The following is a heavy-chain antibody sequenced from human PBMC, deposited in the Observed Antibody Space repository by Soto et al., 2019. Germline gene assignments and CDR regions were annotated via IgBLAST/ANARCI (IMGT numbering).Heavy chain of an antibody. Sequence: PSQTLSLTCAISGDSVSSNSAAWNWIRQSPSRGLQWLGRTYYRSKWYNDYAVSVKSRITINPDTSKNQFSLQLNSVTPEDTAVYYCARGTDYGDYPQLNYYFDYWGQGTLVTVSS. CDR1: GDSVSSNSAA. CDR3: ARGTDYGDYPQLNYYFDY. J-gene: IGHJ4*02. D-gene: IGHD4-17*01. V-gene: IGHV6-1*01. CDR2: TYYRSKWYN.